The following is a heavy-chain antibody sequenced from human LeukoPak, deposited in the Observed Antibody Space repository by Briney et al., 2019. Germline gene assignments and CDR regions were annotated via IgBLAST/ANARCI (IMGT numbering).Heavy chain of an antibody. V-gene: IGHV1-46*01. CDR2: INPSGGST. J-gene: IGHJ3*02. D-gene: IGHD6-19*01. CDR3: ARSSGARIAVAGRKTTTTFDI. Sequence: SVKVSCKASGGTFSSYAISWVRQAPGQVLERMGIINPSGGSTSYAQKFQGRVTMTRDTSTSTVYMELSSLRSEDTAVYYCARSSGARIAVAGRKTTTTFDIWGQGTMVTVSS. CDR1: GGTFSSYA.